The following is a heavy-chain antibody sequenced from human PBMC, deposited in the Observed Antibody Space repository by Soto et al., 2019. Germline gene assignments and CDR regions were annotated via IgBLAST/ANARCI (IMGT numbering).Heavy chain of an antibody. Sequence: GGSLRLSCAASGFTFSSYAMSWVRQAPGKGLEWVSAISGSGGSTYYADSVKGRFTISRDNSKNTLYLQMNSLRAEDTAVYYCAKGRGVGPVLMVYAEEHPYYFDYWGQGTLVTVSS. CDR2: ISGSGGST. D-gene: IGHD2-8*01. J-gene: IGHJ4*02. V-gene: IGHV3-23*01. CDR3: AKGRGVGPVLMVYAEEHPYYFDY. CDR1: GFTFSSYA.